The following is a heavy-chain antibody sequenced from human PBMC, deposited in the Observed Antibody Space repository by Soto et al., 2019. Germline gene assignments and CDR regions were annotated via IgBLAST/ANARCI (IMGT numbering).Heavy chain of an antibody. CDR2: MNPNSGNT. J-gene: IGHJ6*03. D-gene: IGHD4-17*01. Sequence: GASVKVSCTASGDTFTIYDINWVRQATGQGLEWMGWMNPNSGNTGYAQKFQGRVTMTRNTSISTAYMELSSLRSEDTAVYYCARGYGDYFDYYYYMDVWGKGTTVTVSS. V-gene: IGHV1-8*01. CDR3: ARGYGDYFDYYYYMDV. CDR1: GDTFTIYD.